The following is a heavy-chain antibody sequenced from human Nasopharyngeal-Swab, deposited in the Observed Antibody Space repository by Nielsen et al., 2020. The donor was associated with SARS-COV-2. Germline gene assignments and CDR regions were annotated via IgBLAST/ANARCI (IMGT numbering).Heavy chain of an antibody. CDR1: GFTFNNYN. D-gene: IGHD3-3*01. Sequence: GSLRLSCAASGFTFNNYNFNWVRQAPGRGLEWVSSISSSSSYIYYADSVKGQFTISRDNAKNSLYLQMNSLRAEDTAVYYCARDGLDYDFWSAYFMDVWGQGTTVTVSS. CDR2: ISSSSSYI. V-gene: IGHV3-21*01. CDR3: ARDGLDYDFWSAYFMDV. J-gene: IGHJ6*02.